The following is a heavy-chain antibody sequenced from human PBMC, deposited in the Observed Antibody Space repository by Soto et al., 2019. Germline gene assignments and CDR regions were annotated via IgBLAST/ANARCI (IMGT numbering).Heavy chain of an antibody. Sequence: EVQLVESGGSLVKPGKYLRLSCVGSGFPFTGAWMHWVRQAPGKGLEWVGRIKSKSAGETTDYAAPVKGRFTISRDDSKTTLFLQMNNLQFDDAAMYYWAWEGPCWYLALWGRGTLVTVSS. D-gene: IGHD1-26*01. V-gene: IGHV3-15*07. CDR2: IKSKSAGETT. CDR1: GFPFTGAW. CDR3: AWEGPCWYLAL. J-gene: IGHJ2*01.